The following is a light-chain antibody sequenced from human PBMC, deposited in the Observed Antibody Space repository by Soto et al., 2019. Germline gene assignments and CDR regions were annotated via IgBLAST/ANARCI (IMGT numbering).Light chain of an antibody. J-gene: IGKJ3*01. CDR1: QSLHSNF. CDR2: SAS. V-gene: IGKV3-20*01. Sequence: EIVVTQFPATLSLSPGERATLSCRASQSLHSNFLVWYQQKPGQAPRLLLSSASRRATVIPGRFSGSGSGTDFTLTISRLDPEDFALYYCHQSGSSPLTFGPGTKV. CDR3: HQSGSSPLT.